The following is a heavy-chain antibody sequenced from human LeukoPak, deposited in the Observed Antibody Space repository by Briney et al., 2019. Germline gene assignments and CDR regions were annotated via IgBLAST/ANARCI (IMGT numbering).Heavy chain of an antibody. D-gene: IGHD3-10*01. CDR2: ISDSGDAT. V-gene: IGHV3-23*01. CDR3: ASNPGRGDWFDP. CDR1: GFSLSSFA. Sequence: PGGSLRLSCAASGFSLSSFAMSWVRQAPGKGLEWVSSISDSGDATHLADSVKGRFTISRDNSKNTLYLHMNSLRAEETAVYYCASNPGRGDWFDPWGQGTLVTVSS. J-gene: IGHJ5*02.